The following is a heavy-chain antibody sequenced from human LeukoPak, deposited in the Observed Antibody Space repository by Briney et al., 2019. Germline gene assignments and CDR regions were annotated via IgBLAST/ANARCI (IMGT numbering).Heavy chain of an antibody. V-gene: IGHV4-4*02. D-gene: IGHD3-10*01. J-gene: IGHJ4*02. CDR2: IYHSGST. CDR1: GGSISSSNW. Sequence: SETLSLTCAVSGGSISSSNWWSWVRLPPGKGLEWIGQIYHSGSTNYNPSLRSRVAMSIDKSKNQFSLNVNSVTAADAAVYYCARDPPGPGSYYDYWGQGTLVTVSS. CDR3: ARDPPGPGSYYDY.